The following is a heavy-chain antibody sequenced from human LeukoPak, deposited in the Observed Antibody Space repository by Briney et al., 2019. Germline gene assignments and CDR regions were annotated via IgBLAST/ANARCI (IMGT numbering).Heavy chain of an antibody. D-gene: IGHD3-9*01. CDR3: ARDGGGRDILTGYYGPKYDFDY. V-gene: IGHV3-48*03. J-gene: IGHJ4*02. Sequence: HPGGSLRLSCAASGFTFSSYEMNWVRQAPGKGLEWVSYISTSGSTKYYADSVKGRFTISRDNSKNTLYLQMNSLRAEDTAVYYCARDGGGRDILTGYYGPKYDFDYWGQGTLVTVSS. CDR1: GFTFSSYE. CDR2: ISTSGSTK.